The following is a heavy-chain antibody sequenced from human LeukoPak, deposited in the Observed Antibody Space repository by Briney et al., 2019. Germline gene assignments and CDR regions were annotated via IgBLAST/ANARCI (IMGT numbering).Heavy chain of an antibody. J-gene: IGHJ3*02. CDR1: GYSFTSYW. D-gene: IGHD6-13*01. CDR3: ARRGGPLAAAGPDAFDI. Sequence: GESLKISCKGSGYSFTSYWIGWVRQMPGKGLEWMGIIYPGDSDTRYSPSFQGQVTISADKSISTAYLQWSSLEASDTAMYYCARRGGPLAAAGPDAFDIWGQGTMVTVSS. V-gene: IGHV5-51*01. CDR2: IYPGDSDT.